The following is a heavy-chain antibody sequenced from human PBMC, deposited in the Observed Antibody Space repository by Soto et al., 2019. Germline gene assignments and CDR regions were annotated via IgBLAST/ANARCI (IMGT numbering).Heavy chain of an antibody. Sequence: QVQLVQSGAEVKKPGASVKVSCKASGYTFTSYAMHWVRQAPGQRLEWMGWINAGNGNTKYSQKFQGRVTITRDTSASTADMELSSLRSGDTAVYYCARESEVGQGLVLPDFQHWGQGTLVTVSS. V-gene: IGHV1-3*01. CDR2: INAGNGNT. D-gene: IGHD6-19*01. CDR1: GYTFTSYA. J-gene: IGHJ1*01. CDR3: ARESEVGQGLVLPDFQH.